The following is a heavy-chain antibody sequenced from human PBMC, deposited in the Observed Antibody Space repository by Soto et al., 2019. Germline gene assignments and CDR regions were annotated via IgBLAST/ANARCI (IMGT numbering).Heavy chain of an antibody. CDR2: IYYNGNT. CDR1: GGSIGNYY. J-gene: IGHJ3*02. V-gene: IGHV4-59*08. Sequence: SETLSLTCTVSGGSIGNYYWSWIRQPPGKGPEWIGYIYYNGNTNDNPSLKSRVTISADTSNNQLSLKLRSVTAAGTAVYYCARPYGGDYAFDIWGQGTMVTVSS. D-gene: IGHD2-21*02. CDR3: ARPYGGDYAFDI.